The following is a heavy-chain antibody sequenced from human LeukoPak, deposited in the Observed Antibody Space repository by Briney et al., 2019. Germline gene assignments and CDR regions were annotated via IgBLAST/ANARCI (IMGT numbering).Heavy chain of an antibody. V-gene: IGHV3-21*01. CDR1: GFTFSSYS. CDR2: ISSSSSYI. D-gene: IGHD2-2*01. J-gene: IGHJ4*02. Sequence: GGSLRLSCAASGFTFSSYSMNWVRQAPGKGLEWVSSISSSSSYIYYADSVKGRFTISRDNAKNSLYLQMNSLRAKDTAVYYCARVGDLYCSSTSCYLDYWGQGTLVTVSS. CDR3: ARVGDLYCSSTSCYLDY.